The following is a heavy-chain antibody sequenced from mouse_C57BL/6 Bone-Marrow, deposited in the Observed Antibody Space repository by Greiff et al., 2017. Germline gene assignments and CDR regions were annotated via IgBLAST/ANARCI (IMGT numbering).Heavy chain of an antibody. J-gene: IGHJ2*01. D-gene: IGHD1-1*01. CDR3: ARGGYYGSSPYFDY. CDR2: IYPGDGDT. CDR1: GYAFSSSW. V-gene: IGHV1-82*01. Sequence: VKLQQSGPELVKPGASVKISCKASGYAFSSSWMNWVKQRPGKGLEWIGRIYPGDGDTNYNGKFKGKATLTADKSSSTAYMQLSSLTSEDSAVYFCARGGYYGSSPYFDYWGQGTTLTVSS.